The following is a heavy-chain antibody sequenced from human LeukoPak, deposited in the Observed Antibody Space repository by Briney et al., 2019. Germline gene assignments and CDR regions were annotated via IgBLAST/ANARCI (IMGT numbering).Heavy chain of an antibody. J-gene: IGHJ4*02. CDR2: IKQDGSEK. D-gene: IGHD6-13*01. CDR1: GFTFSSYW. CDR3: ARATIAAGTNFDY. Sequence: EGSLRLSCAASGFTFSSYWMSWVRQAPGKGLEWVANIKQDGSEKYYVDSVKGRFTISRDNAKNSLYLQMNSLRAEDTAVYYCARATIAAGTNFDYWGQGTLVTVSS. V-gene: IGHV3-7*01.